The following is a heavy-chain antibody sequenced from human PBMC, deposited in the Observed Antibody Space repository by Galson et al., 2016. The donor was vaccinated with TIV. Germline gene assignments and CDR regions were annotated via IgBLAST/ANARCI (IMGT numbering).Heavy chain of an antibody. CDR1: GFPFRDYW. CDR2: ITEDGSEK. J-gene: IGHJ4*02. Sequence: SLRLSCAGSGFPFRDYWMTWVRRAPGKGLEWVASITEDGSEKRYPDSVKGRFTFSRDNAKNSLYLQMRSLRAEDTAVYYCARLGPSSVFDNWGQGALVTVSS. CDR3: ARLGPSSVFDN. V-gene: IGHV3-7*01.